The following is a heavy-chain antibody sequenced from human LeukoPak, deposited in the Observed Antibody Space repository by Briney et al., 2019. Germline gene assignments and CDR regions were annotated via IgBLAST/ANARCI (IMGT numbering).Heavy chain of an antibody. V-gene: IGHV1-8*03. Sequence: VASVKVTCKASGYTFTSYDINWVRQATGQGLEWMGWMNPNSGNTGYAQKFQGRVTITRNTSISTAYMELSSLRSEDTAVYYCARGIKVVTSHPYYYYYMDVWGKGTTVTVSS. J-gene: IGHJ6*03. CDR3: ARGIKVVTSHPYYYYYMDV. CDR2: MNPNSGNT. CDR1: GYTFTSYD. D-gene: IGHD4-23*01.